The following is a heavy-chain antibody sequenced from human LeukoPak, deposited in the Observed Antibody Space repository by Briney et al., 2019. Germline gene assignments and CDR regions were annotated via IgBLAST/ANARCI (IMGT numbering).Heavy chain of an antibody. CDR1: GFTFSSYA. CDR2: ISGSGGST. J-gene: IGHJ4*02. V-gene: IGHV3-23*01. D-gene: IGHD6-19*01. CDR3: AKLRRSGWSRVDFDY. Sequence: PGGSLRLSCAASGFTFSSYAMSWVRQAPGKGLEWVSAISGSGGSTYYADSVKGRFTISRGNSKNTLYLQMNSLRAEDTAVYYCAKLRRSGWSRVDFDYWGQGTLVTVSS.